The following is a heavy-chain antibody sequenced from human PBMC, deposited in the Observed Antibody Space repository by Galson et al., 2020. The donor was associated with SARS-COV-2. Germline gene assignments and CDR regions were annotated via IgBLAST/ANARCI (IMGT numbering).Heavy chain of an antibody. CDR2: IYHRGNS. J-gene: IGHJ5*02. V-gene: IGHV4-4*02. CDR1: GDSISSNYW. D-gene: IGHD2-8*01. Sequence: SETLSLTCAVSGDSISSNYWWNWVRQPPGKGLEWIGKIYHRGNSIHNPSLESRITISIDKSRNQFSLKLNSVTAADTAVYYCARSGTLQRCLQIDLWGQGTLVTVSS. CDR3: ARSGTLQRCLQIDL.